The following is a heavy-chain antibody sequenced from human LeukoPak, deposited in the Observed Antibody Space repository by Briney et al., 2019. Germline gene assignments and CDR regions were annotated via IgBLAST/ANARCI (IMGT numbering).Heavy chain of an antibody. Sequence: GGSLRLSCAASGFTFSSYAMSWVRQAPGKGLEWVSAISGSGGSTYYADSVKGRFTISRDNSKNTLYLQMNSLRAEDTAAYYCAKEVDYYDSSGYFGYWGQGTLVTVSS. CDR2: ISGSGGST. J-gene: IGHJ4*02. CDR3: AKEVDYYDSSGYFGY. V-gene: IGHV3-23*01. CDR1: GFTFSSYA. D-gene: IGHD3-22*01.